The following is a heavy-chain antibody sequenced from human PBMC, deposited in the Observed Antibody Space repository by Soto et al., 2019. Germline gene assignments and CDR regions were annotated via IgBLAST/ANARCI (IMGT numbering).Heavy chain of an antibody. CDR3: MRQRGNYFDF. CDR2: FDYVGST. Sequence: SETLSLTCSVSGDSITSRYWGWIRQPPGKGLEWIGYFDYVGSTNYAPSLQSRVTMSVDTSKNQVSLKLRYVTASDTAVYYCMRQRGNYFDFWGQGTRVTVSS. J-gene: IGHJ4*02. CDR1: GDSITSRY. D-gene: IGHD3-10*01. V-gene: IGHV4-59*11.